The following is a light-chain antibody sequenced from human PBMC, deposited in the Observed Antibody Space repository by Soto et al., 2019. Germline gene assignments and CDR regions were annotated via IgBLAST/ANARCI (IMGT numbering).Light chain of an antibody. CDR1: SNDVGAYNY. Sequence: QSALTQPASMSGSPGQSITISCAGTSNDVGAYNYVSWYQHHPGQAPKLKIYEVTIRPSGVSPRFSGSKSANTASLTISGLQAEDEADYYCYSYTTTNTWLFGGGTKVTVL. J-gene: IGLJ2*01. CDR2: EVT. V-gene: IGLV2-14*01. CDR3: YSYTTTNTWL.